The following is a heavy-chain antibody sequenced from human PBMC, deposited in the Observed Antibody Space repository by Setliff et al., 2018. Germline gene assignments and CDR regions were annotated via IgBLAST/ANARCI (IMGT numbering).Heavy chain of an antibody. Sequence: SETLSLTCTVSGASISSGSYYWSWIRQPAGKGLEWLGRIYTTGTTNYSPSLTGRVTISADTSKNQFSLKLTSVTAADTAVYYCARLSWNGLRYFGLDVWGKGTTVTVSS. CDR1: GASISSGSYY. J-gene: IGHJ6*04. D-gene: IGHD3-3*01. CDR2: IYTTGTT. CDR3: ARLSWNGLRYFGLDV. V-gene: IGHV4-61*02.